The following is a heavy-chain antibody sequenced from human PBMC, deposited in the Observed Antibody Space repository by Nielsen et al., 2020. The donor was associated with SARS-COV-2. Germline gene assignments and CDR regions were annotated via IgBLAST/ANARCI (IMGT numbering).Heavy chain of an antibody. CDR3: AHRPGVEVAGQVGYFAY. CDR1: GFSLSTHGVG. Sequence: SGPTLVKPTQTLTLTCTFSGFSLSTHGVGVAWIRQPPGKALEWLALIYWNDARRTTPSLNSRLTITKDTSKNQVVLTMTNMDPVDTATYYCAHRPGVEVAGQVGYFAYWGQGALVTVSS. CDR2: IYWNDAR. J-gene: IGHJ4*02. V-gene: IGHV2-5*01. D-gene: IGHD6-19*01.